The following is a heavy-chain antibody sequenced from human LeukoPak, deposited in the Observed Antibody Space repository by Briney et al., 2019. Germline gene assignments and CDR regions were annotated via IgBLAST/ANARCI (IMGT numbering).Heavy chain of an antibody. D-gene: IGHD3-10*01. CDR3: ARSDSGSGSYFDY. Sequence: PGGSLRLSCAASGFTFNTYSMNWVRQAPGKGLEWVSSITSSSGYTYYADSVKGRFTTSRDNAYNSLYLQMDSLSADDTAVYYCARSDSGSGSYFDYWGQGTLVTVSS. V-gene: IGHV3-21*01. CDR1: GFTFNTYS. CDR2: ITSSSGYT. J-gene: IGHJ4*02.